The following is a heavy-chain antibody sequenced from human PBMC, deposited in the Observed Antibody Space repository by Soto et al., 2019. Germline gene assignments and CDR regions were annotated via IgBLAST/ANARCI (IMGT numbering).Heavy chain of an antibody. J-gene: IGHJ4*02. D-gene: IGHD2-15*01. CDR1: GFTFSSHS. V-gene: IGHV3-21*01. Sequence: GGSLRLSCAASGFTFSSHSMNWVRQAPGKGLEWVSSISSSSAYIYYAESVKGRFTISRDNAKNSLYLQMNSLRAEDTAVYYCARDPGYCSGGNCYALYYSVYWGQGTLVTVSS. CDR2: ISSSSAYI. CDR3: ARDPGYCSGGNCYALYYSVY.